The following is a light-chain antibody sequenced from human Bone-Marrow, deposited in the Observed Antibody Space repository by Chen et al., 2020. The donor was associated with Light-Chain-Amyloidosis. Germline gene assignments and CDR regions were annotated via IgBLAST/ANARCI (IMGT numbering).Light chain of an antibody. V-gene: IGLV1-40*01. CDR1: SSNIGAGYD. Sequence: QSVLTQPPSVSGAPGQRFPISCTGSSSNIGAGYDVHWYQKLPGTAPKLLIYGNSNRPSGVPDRFSGSKSGTSASLAITGLQAEDEADYYCQSYDSSLSGSHVVFGGGTKLTVL. CDR3: QSYDSSLSGSHVV. CDR2: GNS. J-gene: IGLJ2*01.